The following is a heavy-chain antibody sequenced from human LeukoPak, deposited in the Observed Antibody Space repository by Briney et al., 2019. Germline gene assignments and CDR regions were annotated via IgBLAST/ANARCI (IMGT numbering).Heavy chain of an antibody. CDR2: IYYSGST. CDR3: ARVYGSGSYYNGYYYYYMDV. Sequence: SQTLSLTCTVSGGSISSSSYYWGWIRQPPGKGLEWIGSIYYSGSTYYNPSLKSRVTISVDTSKNQFSLKLSSVTAADTAVYYCARVYGSGSYYNGYYYYYMDVWGKGTTVTISS. J-gene: IGHJ6*03. CDR1: GGSISSSSYY. V-gene: IGHV4-39*01. D-gene: IGHD3-10*01.